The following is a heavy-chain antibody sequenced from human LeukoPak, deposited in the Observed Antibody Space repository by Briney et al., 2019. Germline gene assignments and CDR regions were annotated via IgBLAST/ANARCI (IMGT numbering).Heavy chain of an antibody. Sequence: GGSLRLSCAASGFAFNTYAMSWVRQAPGKGLEWVSGITGSGGGTYYADSVKGRFTISRDNSKNTLYLQMNSLRAEDTAVYYCAKDGITMLVVASDWGQGTLVTVSS. D-gene: IGHD3-10*02. CDR2: ITGSGGGT. CDR1: GFAFNTYA. J-gene: IGHJ4*02. CDR3: AKDGITMLVVASD. V-gene: IGHV3-23*01.